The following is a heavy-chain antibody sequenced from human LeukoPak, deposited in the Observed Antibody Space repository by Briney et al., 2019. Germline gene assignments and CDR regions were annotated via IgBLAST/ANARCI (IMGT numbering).Heavy chain of an antibody. CDR2: ISGSGGAT. CDR1: GFTFRSYV. D-gene: IGHD5-18*01. V-gene: IGHV3-23*01. Sequence: GGSLRLSCATSGFTFRSYVMTWVRQTPGKGLEWVSAISGSGGATYYADSVKGRFSISRDNSKNTLYLEMNSLRAEDTAVYYCAKRKGETAMVYFDYWGQGTLVTVSS. CDR3: AKRKGETAMVYFDY. J-gene: IGHJ4*02.